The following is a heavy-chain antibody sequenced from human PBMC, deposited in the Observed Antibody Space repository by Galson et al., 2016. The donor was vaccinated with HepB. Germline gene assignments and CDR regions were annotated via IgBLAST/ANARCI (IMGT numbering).Heavy chain of an antibody. CDR2: ISMDGSIK. Sequence: SLRLSCAASGFTFNTYDMHWVRQAPGKGLEWVAVISMDGSIKLYADCVKGRFTISRDNSKNALFLQINSLRAEDTAVYYCARVMVGGSPDYFDYWGQGTRVTFSS. CDR1: GFTFNTYD. CDR3: ARVMVGGSPDYFDY. D-gene: IGHD4/OR15-4a*01. V-gene: IGHV3-30*04. J-gene: IGHJ4*02.